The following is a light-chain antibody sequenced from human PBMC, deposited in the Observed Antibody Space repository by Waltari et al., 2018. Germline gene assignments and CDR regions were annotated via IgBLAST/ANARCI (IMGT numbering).Light chain of an antibody. V-gene: IGKV3-11*01. CDR1: QSVGSY. J-gene: IGKJ4*01. CDR3: QQRSIWPPLT. Sequence: EIVLTQSPATLSLSPGERATLSCRASQSVGSYLAWYQQRPGQAPRLLIYDASNRATGRPARFSGSRSGTDFTLTISSLEPEDFAVYYCQQRSIWPPLTFGGGTKVEIK. CDR2: DAS.